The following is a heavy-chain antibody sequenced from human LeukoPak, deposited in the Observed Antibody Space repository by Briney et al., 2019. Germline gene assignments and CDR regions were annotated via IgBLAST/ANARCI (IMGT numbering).Heavy chain of an antibody. CDR2: IHHSGSI. CDR3: ARAFGVVIYFDY. Sequence: SETLSLTCTVSGYSISSGSYWGWIRQPPGKGLEWIGSIHHSGSIYNNPSLKSRVTISVDTSKNQFSLKLSSVTAADTAVYYCARAFGVVIYFDYWGQGTLVTVSS. D-gene: IGHD3-3*01. J-gene: IGHJ4*02. V-gene: IGHV4-38-2*02. CDR1: GYSISSGSY.